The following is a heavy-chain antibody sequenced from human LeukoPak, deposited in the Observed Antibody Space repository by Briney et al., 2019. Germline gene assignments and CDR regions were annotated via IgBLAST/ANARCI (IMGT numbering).Heavy chain of an antibody. CDR3: ATDLTVRAANYYFDH. CDR2: ISDDGINK. V-gene: IGHV3-30-3*01. J-gene: IGHJ4*02. CDR1: GFTFSSYV. D-gene: IGHD1-26*01. Sequence: GGSLRLSCAASGFTFSSYVMHWVRQAPGKGLEWVAVISDDGINKYYADSVKGRFTISRDNSRNTLYLQMDSLRAEDTAVYFCATDLTVRAANYYFDHWGQGTLVTVSS.